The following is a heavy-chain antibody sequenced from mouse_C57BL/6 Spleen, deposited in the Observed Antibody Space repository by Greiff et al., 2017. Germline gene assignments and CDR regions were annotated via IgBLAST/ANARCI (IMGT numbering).Heavy chain of an antibody. CDR1: GFSLTRYG. Sequence: VKLMESGPGLVQPSQSLSITCTVSGFSLTRYGVHWVRQSPGKGLEWLGVIWSGGSTDDNAAFISRLSISKDTSKSQVFFKMNSLQADDTAIYYCARNYYENSRLDYWGQGTTLTVSS. J-gene: IGHJ2*01. V-gene: IGHV2-2*01. D-gene: IGHD1-1*01. CDR2: IWSGGST. CDR3: ARNYYENSRLDY.